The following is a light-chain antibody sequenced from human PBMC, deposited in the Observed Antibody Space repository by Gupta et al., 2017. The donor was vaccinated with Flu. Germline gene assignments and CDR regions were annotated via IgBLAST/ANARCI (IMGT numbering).Light chain of an antibody. V-gene: IGKV1-39*01. CDR1: QTIYNY. CDR2: TAS. J-gene: IGKJ1*01. Sequence: DIQMTQSPSSLSASIGDRVTITCRTSQTIYNYLNWYQQKPGKAPKLLIYTASTLQSGVTSRFSGSGDGTEFTLTISSLQPEDFATYYCQESYSDPPLWTFGQGTQVEVK. CDR3: QESYSDPPLWT.